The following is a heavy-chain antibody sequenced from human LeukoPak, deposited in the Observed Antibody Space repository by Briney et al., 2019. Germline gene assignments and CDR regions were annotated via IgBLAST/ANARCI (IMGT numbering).Heavy chain of an antibody. Sequence: GGSLRLSCAASGFTFSGYWMSWVRQAPGKGLEWVANIKQDGSEKYYVDSVKGRFTISRDNAKNSLYLQMNSLRAEDTAVYYCARDLTNEYSSGWYAYYFDYWGQGTLVTVSS. CDR1: GFTFSGYW. D-gene: IGHD6-19*01. V-gene: IGHV3-7*01. CDR2: IKQDGSEK. J-gene: IGHJ4*02. CDR3: ARDLTNEYSSGWYAYYFDY.